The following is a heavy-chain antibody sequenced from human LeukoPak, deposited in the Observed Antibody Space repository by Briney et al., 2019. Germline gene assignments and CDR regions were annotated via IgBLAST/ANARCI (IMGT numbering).Heavy chain of an antibody. J-gene: IGHJ1*01. Sequence: ASVKVSCKASGYTFTGYYMHWVRQAPGQGLEWMGWINPNSGGTNYAQKLQGRVTMTTDTSTSTAYMELRSLRSDDTAVYYCARDPSSIVSYFQHWGQGTLVTVSS. D-gene: IGHD5/OR15-5a*01. CDR3: ARDPSSIVSYFQH. CDR2: INPNSGGT. CDR1: GYTFTGYY. V-gene: IGHV1-2*02.